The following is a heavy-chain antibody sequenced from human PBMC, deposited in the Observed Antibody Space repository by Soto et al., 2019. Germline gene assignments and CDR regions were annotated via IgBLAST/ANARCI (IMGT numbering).Heavy chain of an antibody. V-gene: IGHV3-9*01. CDR3: VKDIHEQWLVSHFEY. Sequence: EVQLVESGGGLVQPGRSLRLPCVASAFTFDSYAMHWVRQAPGKGLEWVSGISWNSGSIGYEDSVKGRLTISRDNAQNSLYLEVNSLRVEDTAFYYCVKDIHEQWLVSHFEYWGQGALVTVS. J-gene: IGHJ4*02. CDR1: AFTFDSYA. D-gene: IGHD6-19*01. CDR2: ISWNSGSI.